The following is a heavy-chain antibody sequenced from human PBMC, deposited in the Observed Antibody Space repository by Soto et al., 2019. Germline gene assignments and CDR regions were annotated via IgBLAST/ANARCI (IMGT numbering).Heavy chain of an antibody. D-gene: IGHD5-18*01. CDR2: IIPIVGTA. Sequence: QVQLVQSGAEVKKPGSSVKVSCKASGGTFSSYAISWVRQAPGQGLEWMGGIIPIVGTANYAQKFQGRGTITADEYTRTAYMELSSLRSEDTAVYYCAREYGDIALVTFGSWGQGTLVTVSS. J-gene: IGHJ5*01. V-gene: IGHV1-69*12. CDR3: AREYGDIALVTFGS. CDR1: GGTFSSYA.